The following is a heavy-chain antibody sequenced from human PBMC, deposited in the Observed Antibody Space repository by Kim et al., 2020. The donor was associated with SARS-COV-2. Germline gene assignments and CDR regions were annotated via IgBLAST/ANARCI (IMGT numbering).Heavy chain of an antibody. D-gene: IGHD3-10*01. CDR3: ARGGSYRGYYGSGGWERHNWNEFDFDY. CDR1: GGSVSSGSYY. Sequence: SETLSLTCTVSGGSVSSGSYYWSWIRQPPGKGLEWIGYIYYSGSTNYNPSLKSRVTISVDTSKNQFSLKLSSVTAADTAVYYCARGGSYRGYYGSGGWERHNWNEFDFDYWGQGTLVTVSS. V-gene: IGHV4-61*01. J-gene: IGHJ4*02. CDR2: IYYSGST.